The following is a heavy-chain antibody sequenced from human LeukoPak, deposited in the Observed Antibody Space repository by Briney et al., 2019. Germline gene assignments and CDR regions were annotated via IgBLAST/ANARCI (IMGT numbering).Heavy chain of an antibody. D-gene: IGHD5-12*01. J-gene: IGHJ4*02. CDR3: ARIPLGYSGAYYFDY. CDR1: RGSISGSIRSYY. CDR2: VSSSGSV. Sequence: SETLSLTCTVSRGSISGSIRSYYWSWLRQPPGKGLEWIGYVSSSGSVNDNPSLRSRVTISVDTSKNQFFLNPSSVSAADTAVYYCARIPLGYSGAYYFDYWGQGTLVTVSP. V-gene: IGHV4-4*09.